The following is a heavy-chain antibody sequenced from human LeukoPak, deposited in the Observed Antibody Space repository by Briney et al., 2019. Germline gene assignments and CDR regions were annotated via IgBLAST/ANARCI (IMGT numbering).Heavy chain of an antibody. D-gene: IGHD5-18*01. CDR2: INAGNGNT. Sequence: ASVKVSCKASGYSFTSYTMHWVRQAPGQRLEGVGWINAGNGNTKYSQMFQGRVTITRDTSANTAYMELSSLRSEDTAVYDCARVVDVNSYGLFDYWGQGTLVTVSS. J-gene: IGHJ4*02. V-gene: IGHV1-3*01. CDR1: GYSFTSYT. CDR3: ARVVDVNSYGLFDY.